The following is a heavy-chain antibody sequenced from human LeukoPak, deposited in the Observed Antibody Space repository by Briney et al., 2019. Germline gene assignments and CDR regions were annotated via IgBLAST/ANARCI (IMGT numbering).Heavy chain of an antibody. Sequence: GGSLRLSCAASGFTFSSYGMHWVRQAPGKGLEWVAVIWYDGSNKYYADSVKGRFTISRDNSKNTLYLQMNSLRAEDTAVYYCAKDHEQWLVGGSVDPWGQGTLVTVSS. J-gene: IGHJ5*02. CDR3: AKDHEQWLVGGSVDP. D-gene: IGHD6-19*01. CDR1: GFTFSSYG. V-gene: IGHV3-33*06. CDR2: IWYDGSNK.